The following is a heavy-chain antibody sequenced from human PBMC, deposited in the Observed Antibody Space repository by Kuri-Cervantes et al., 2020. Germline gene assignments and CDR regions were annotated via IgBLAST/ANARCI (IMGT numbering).Heavy chain of an antibody. Sequence: GGSLRLSCAASGFTFSSYGMHWVRQAPGKGLEWVGRIKSKTDGGTTDYAAPVKGRFTISRDDSKNTLYLQMNSLRAEDTAVYYCSSGYLFDYWGQGTLVTVSS. J-gene: IGHJ4*02. CDR2: IKSKTDGGTT. CDR3: SSGYLFDY. D-gene: IGHD3-22*01. CDR1: GFTFSSYG. V-gene: IGHV3-15*01.